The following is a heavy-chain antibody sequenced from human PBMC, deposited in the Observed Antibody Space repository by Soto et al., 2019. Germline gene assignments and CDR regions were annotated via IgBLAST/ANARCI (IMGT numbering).Heavy chain of an antibody. D-gene: IGHD2-2*01. CDR3: ARTSLSGTLDY. V-gene: IGHV4-59*08. CDR1: GGSIDDYY. Sequence: PSETLSLTCTVFGGSIDDYYWSWIRQSPGKGLEWIGHISDRGTTDYNPSLKSRVTISVDRSKKQFSLKLSSVTAADTAVYYCARTSLSGTLDYWGQGTLVTVSS. CDR2: ISDRGTT. J-gene: IGHJ4*02.